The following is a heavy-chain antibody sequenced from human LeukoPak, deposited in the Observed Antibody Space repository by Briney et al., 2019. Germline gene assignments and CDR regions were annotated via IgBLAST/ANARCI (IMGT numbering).Heavy chain of an antibody. D-gene: IGHD2-21*01. CDR1: GGSISSYY. CDR2: IYYSGST. CDR3: ARGTYCGSDCYSFEY. Sequence: PSETLSLTCTVSGGSISSYYWSWIRQPPGKGLEWIGYIYYSGSTNYNPSLKRRVTMSVDTSKNQFSLKLSSVTAADTAVYYCARGTYCGSDCYSFEYWGQGTLVTVSS. V-gene: IGHV4-59*12. J-gene: IGHJ4*02.